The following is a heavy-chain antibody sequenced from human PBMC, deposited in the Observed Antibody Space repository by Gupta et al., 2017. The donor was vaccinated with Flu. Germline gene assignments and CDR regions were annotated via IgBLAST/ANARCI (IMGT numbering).Heavy chain of an antibody. CDR2: IAADDSVK. V-gene: IGHV3-7*01. D-gene: IGHD3-10*01. CDR3: VRNRGWQQFDY. Sequence: EEQLVESGGGLVQPGGSLRLSCAASGFRFRSYWMDWVRQAPGKGLEWVANIAADDSVKNYADSVKGRFTISRDDAKNSLYLQMNSLRAEDTAVYYCVRNRGWQQFDYWGHGALVTVSS. CDR1: GFRFRSYW. J-gene: IGHJ5*01.